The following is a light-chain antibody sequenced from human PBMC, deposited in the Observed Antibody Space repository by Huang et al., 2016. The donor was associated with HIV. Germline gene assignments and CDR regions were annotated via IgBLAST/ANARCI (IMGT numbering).Light chain of an antibody. CDR2: DTS. J-gene: IGKJ4*01. Sequence: EIKMTQSPATLSVSPGGRVTLSCRASQNVRNNLAWYQQKTGQAPRLLLYDTSPRASGIPARVSGSGSGTEFTLTISGLQSEDFAIYYCQQYDKWPPGLTFGGGTKVEI. CDR3: QQYDKWPPGLT. V-gene: IGKV3D-15*01. CDR1: QNVRNN.